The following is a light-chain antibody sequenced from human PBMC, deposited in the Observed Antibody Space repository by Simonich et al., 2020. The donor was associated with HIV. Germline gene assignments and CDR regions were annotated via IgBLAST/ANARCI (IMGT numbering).Light chain of an antibody. CDR3: QTGGTGIHV. Sequence: QLVLTQSPSASASMGASVSLTCTLRSGHSRYYIAWHQQQTEKGHRYLMKVDSDGSHSKGNGIPNRFSSTSSGAERYLTISSPQAEDEADYYCQTGGTGIHVFGGGTKLTVL. J-gene: IGLJ3*02. V-gene: IGLV4-69*01. CDR1: SGHSRYY. CDR2: VDSDGSH.